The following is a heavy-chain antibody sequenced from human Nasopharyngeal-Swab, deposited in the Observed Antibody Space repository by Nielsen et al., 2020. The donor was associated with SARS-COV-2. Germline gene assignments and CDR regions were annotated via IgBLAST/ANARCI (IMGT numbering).Heavy chain of an antibody. D-gene: IGHD6-13*01. CDR1: GGSISSSSYY. Sequence: SETLSLTCTVSGGSISSSSYYWGWIRQPPGKGLEWIGSIYYSGSTYYNPSLKSRVTISADTSKNQFSLKLSSVTAADTAVYYCVSSSWYGDYYYYYGMDVWGQGTTVTVSS. CDR2: IYYSGST. J-gene: IGHJ6*02. CDR3: VSSSWYGDYYYYYGMDV. V-gene: IGHV4-39*07.